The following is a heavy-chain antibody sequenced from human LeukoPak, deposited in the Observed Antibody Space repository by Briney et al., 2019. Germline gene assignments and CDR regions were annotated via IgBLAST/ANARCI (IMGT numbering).Heavy chain of an antibody. V-gene: IGHV1-24*01. D-gene: IGHD1-1*01. CDR1: GYTLTELS. CDR3: ATIPRIPRTNWFDP. Sequence: ASVKVSCKVSGYTLTELSMHWVRQAPGKELEWMGGFDPEDGETIYAQKFQGRVTMTEDTSTDTAYMELSSLRSEDTAVYYCATIPRIPRTNWFDPWGQGTLVTVSS. J-gene: IGHJ5*02. CDR2: FDPEDGET.